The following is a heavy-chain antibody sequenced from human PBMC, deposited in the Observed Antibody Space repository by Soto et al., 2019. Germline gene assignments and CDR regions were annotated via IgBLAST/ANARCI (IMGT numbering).Heavy chain of an antibody. V-gene: IGHV4-59*08. J-gene: IGHJ6*03. Sequence: SETLSLTCTVSGDSINKYQWSWVRQPPGKGLEWIGCFYFSTNYNPALNSRVTISVDTSKNQFSLKLSSLTAADTAVYYCARHMTAGGSPITIFGVVSLPAHMDVLGNGTTVTVSS. CDR2: FYFST. CDR3: ARHMTAGGSPITIFGVVSLPAHMDV. CDR1: GDSINKYQ. D-gene: IGHD3-3*01.